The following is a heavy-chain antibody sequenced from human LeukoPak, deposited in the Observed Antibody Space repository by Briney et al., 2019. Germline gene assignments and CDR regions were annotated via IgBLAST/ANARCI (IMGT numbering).Heavy chain of an antibody. Sequence: EASVKVSCKASGYTFTGYYMHWVRQAPGQGLEWMGWINPNSGGTNYVQKFQGRVTMTRDTSISTAYMELSRLRSDDTAVYYCARAKSIADRFDYWGQGTLVTVSS. D-gene: IGHD6-6*01. CDR2: INPNSGGT. CDR3: ARAKSIADRFDY. CDR1: GYTFTGYY. V-gene: IGHV1-2*02. J-gene: IGHJ4*02.